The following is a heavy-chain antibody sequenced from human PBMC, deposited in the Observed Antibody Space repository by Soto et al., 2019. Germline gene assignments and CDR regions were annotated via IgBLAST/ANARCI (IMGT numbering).Heavy chain of an antibody. CDR3: ARDPKTSGGQHWAFNYFDS. D-gene: IGHD7-27*01. J-gene: IGHJ4*02. CDR2: ISYDGTNK. CDR1: VFIFSISP. V-gene: IGHV3-30-3*01. Sequence: GGSLSLSCAASVFIFSISPMHWVRQAPGKGPEWVALISYDGTNKFYADSVKGRFTISRDNSKSTLYLQVDSLRPEDAAVYYCARDPKTSGGQHWAFNYFDSWGQGTLVTVSS.